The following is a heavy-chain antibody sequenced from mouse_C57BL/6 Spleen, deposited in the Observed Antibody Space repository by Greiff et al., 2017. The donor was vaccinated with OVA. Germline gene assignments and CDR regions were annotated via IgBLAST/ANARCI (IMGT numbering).Heavy chain of an antibody. CDR2: IRNKANGYTT. Sequence: EVQLVESGGGLVQPGGSLSLSCAASGFTFTDYYMSWVRQPPGKALEWLGFIRNKANGYTTEYSASVKGRFTISRDNSQSILYLQMNALRAEDSATYYCARGGIYDGYYGAMDYWGQGTSVTVSS. CDR1: GFTFTDYY. D-gene: IGHD2-3*01. CDR3: ARGGIYDGYYGAMDY. V-gene: IGHV7-3*01. J-gene: IGHJ4*01.